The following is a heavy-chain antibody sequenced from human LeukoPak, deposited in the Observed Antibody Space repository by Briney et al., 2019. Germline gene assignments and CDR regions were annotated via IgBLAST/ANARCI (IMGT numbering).Heavy chain of an antibody. CDR2: INHSGGT. CDR1: GGSFIGYD. Sequence: SETLSLTCAVYGGSFIGYDLTWIRQPPGKGLEWMGEINHSGGTNYNPSLKSRVTISVETSKNHFSLKLRSVTTADTAVYYCARGVYCSGGSCYSERGPHYYGMDVWGQGTTVTVSS. CDR3: ARGVYCSGGSCYSERGPHYYGMDV. J-gene: IGHJ6*02. V-gene: IGHV4-34*01. D-gene: IGHD2-15*01.